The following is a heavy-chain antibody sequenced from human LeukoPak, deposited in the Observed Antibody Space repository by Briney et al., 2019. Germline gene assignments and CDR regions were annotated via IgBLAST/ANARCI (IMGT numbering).Heavy chain of an antibody. J-gene: IGHJ4*02. CDR1: GFTFSNYA. Sequence: GGSLRLSCAASGFTFSNYAMNWVRQAPGKGLEWVAPISAGAGRTSYAESVKGRFSVYRENARDTVHLEMNSLRDEDTARYYCAKDLGSIVGGPYSMGNWGQGTLVTVSS. V-gene: IGHV3-23*01. CDR2: ISAGAGRT. CDR3: AKDLGSIVGGPYSMGN. D-gene: IGHD1-26*01.